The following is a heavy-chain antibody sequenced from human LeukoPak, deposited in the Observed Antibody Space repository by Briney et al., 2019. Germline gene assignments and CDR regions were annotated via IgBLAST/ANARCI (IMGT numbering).Heavy chain of an antibody. CDR1: GFAFSRSA. V-gene: IGHV3-23*01. CDR3: AKDGLYYDGSEHVYYFDS. J-gene: IGHJ4*02. Sequence: GGSLRLSCAASGFAFSRSAMTWVRQGPGTGLEFVASIIYSGGATYCADSVKGRFTISRDNSKNTLYLQMNSLRAEDTALYYCAKDGLYYDGSEHVYYFDSWGQGTLVTVSS. CDR2: IIYSGGAT. D-gene: IGHD3-22*01.